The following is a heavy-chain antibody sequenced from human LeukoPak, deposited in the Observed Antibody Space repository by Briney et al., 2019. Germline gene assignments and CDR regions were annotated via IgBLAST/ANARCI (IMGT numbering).Heavy chain of an antibody. CDR3: ARQLSGISSGYKIDP. Sequence: SETLSLTCTVSGGSISSYYWSWIRQPPGKGLEWIGYIYYSGSTNYNPSLKSRVTISVDTSKNQFSLKLSSVTAADTAVYYCARQLSGISSGYKIDPWGQGTPVTVSS. D-gene: IGHD3-22*01. CDR2: IYYSGST. V-gene: IGHV4-59*08. CDR1: GGSISSYY. J-gene: IGHJ5*02.